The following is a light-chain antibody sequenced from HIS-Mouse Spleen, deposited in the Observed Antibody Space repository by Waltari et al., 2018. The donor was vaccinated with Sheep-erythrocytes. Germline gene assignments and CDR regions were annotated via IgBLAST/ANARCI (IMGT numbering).Light chain of an antibody. J-gene: IGLJ1*01. V-gene: IGLV2-11*01. CDR1: SSDVGGYNY. CDR3: CSYAGSYNHV. Sequence: QSALTQPRSVSGSPGQSVTISCTGTSSDVGGYNYVSWYQQHPGKAPKLMIYDVSKRASGVPYRFSGSNSGNTASLTISGLQAEDEADYYCCSYAGSYNHVFATGTKLTVL. CDR2: DVS.